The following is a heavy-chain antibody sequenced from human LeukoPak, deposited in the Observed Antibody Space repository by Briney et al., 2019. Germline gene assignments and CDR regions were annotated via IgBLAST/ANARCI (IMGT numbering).Heavy chain of an antibody. V-gene: IGHV3-23*01. J-gene: IGHJ3*02. CDR1: GFTFSNYA. D-gene: IGHD6-6*01. CDR3: AKDHSWAGIYSSSSGAFDI. CDR2: ISGSGGST. Sequence: GGSLRLSCAASGFTFSNYAMSWVRQAPGKGLEWVSAISGSGGSTYYADSVKGRFTISRDNSKNTLYLQMNSLRAEDTAVYYCAKDHSWAGIYSSSSGAFDIWGQGTMVTVSS.